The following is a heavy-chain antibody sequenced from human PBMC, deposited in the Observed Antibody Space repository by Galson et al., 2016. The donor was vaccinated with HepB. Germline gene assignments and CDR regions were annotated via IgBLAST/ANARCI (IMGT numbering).Heavy chain of an antibody. CDR2: ISGSGGST. CDR1: GFTFSSYA. V-gene: IGHV3-23*01. Sequence: SLRLSCAASGFTFSSYAMSWVRQAPGKGLEWVSAISGSGGSTHYAGSVKGRFTISRDNSKNTLYLQMNSLRAEDTALYYCAKGLGYCSSTSCFLYYYYAMDVWGQGTTVTVSS. CDR3: AKGLGYCSSTSCFLYYYYAMDV. J-gene: IGHJ6*02. D-gene: IGHD2-2*01.